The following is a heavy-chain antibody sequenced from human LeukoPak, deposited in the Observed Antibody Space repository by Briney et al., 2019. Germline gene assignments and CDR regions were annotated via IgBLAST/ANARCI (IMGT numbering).Heavy chain of an antibody. CDR2: IIPIFGTA. D-gene: IGHD4-23*01. V-gene: IGHV1-69*13. J-gene: IGHJ6*03. CDR3: ARSGGTAYYYYYMDV. CDR1: GGTFSSYA. Sequence: SVKVSCKASGGTFSSYAISWVRQAPGQGLEWMGGIIPIFGTANYAQKFQGRVTITADESTSTAYMELSSLRSEDTAVYYCARSGGTAYYYYYMDVWGKGTTVTISS.